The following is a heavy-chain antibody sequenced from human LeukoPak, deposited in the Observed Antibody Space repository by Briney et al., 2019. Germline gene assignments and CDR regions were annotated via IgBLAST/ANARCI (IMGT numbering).Heavy chain of an antibody. V-gene: IGHV1-69*02. CDR1: GGTSSSNT. D-gene: IGHD1-26*01. CDR2: IIPILGIA. Sequence: SVKVFCKASGGTSSSNTISWVRQAPRHALEWLERIIPILGIANYAQKFQGRVTITADKSTSTAYMELSSLRAEDRAVYYGTSPNSGSYYGTWGQGTLVTVST. CDR3: TSPNSGSYYGT. J-gene: IGHJ5*02.